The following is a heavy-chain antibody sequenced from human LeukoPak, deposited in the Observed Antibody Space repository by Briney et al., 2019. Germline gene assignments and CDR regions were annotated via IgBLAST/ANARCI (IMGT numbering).Heavy chain of an antibody. Sequence: GGSLRLSCADSGFTVSSNYMRWVRQTPGKGLEWVSVIYSGGSTHYADSVKGRFTISRDNSKNTLFLQMNSLRAEDTAVYYCAKGLNGYGSGSYSHLDAFDIWGQGTMVTVSS. CDR1: GFTVSSNY. D-gene: IGHD3-10*01. V-gene: IGHV3-66*01. J-gene: IGHJ3*02. CDR3: AKGLNGYGSGSYSHLDAFDI. CDR2: IYSGGST.